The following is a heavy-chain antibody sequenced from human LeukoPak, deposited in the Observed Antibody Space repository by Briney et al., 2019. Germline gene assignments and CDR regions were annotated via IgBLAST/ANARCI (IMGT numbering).Heavy chain of an antibody. CDR3: ARGGITMVRGVIIIRGAFDI. D-gene: IGHD3-10*01. CDR1: GGSISSYY. J-gene: IGHJ3*02. CDR2: IYYSGST. V-gene: IGHV4-59*08. Sequence: SGTLSLTCTVSGGSISSYYWSWIRQPPGKGLEWIGYIYYSGSTNYNPSLKSRVTISVDTSKNQFSLKLSSVTAADTAVYYCARGGITMVRGVIIIRGAFDIWGQGTMVTVSS.